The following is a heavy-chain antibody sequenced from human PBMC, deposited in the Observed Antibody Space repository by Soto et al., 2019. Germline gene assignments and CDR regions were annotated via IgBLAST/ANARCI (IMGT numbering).Heavy chain of an antibody. J-gene: IGHJ4*02. CDR3: ARDSYDSLWGTNGGIY. Sequence: PGGSLRLSCAASGFTFSSYEMNWVRQAPGKGLEWVSYISSSGSTTYYADSVKGRFTISRDNAKNSLYLQMHSLRAEDTAFYYCARDSYDSLWGTNGGIYWGQGTLVTVSS. D-gene: IGHD3-16*01. V-gene: IGHV3-48*03. CDR1: GFTFSSYE. CDR2: ISSSGSTT.